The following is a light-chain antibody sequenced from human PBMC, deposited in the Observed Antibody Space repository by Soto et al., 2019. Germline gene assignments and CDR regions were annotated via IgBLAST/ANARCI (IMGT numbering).Light chain of an antibody. CDR2: GAS. CDR3: QQYASSPPTIT. Sequence: EIVLTQSPGTLSLSPGERATLSCRASQSVSRFYSAWYQQKPGQATRLLIYGASTRATGIPDRFSGSGSGTDFTLTISKLEPEDCAVYYCQQYASSPPTITCGGGTKVEIK. CDR1: QSVSRFY. V-gene: IGKV3-20*01. J-gene: IGKJ4*01.